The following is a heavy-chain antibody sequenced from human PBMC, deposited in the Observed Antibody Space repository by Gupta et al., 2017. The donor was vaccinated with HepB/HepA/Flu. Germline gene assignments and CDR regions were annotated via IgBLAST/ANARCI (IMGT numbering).Heavy chain of an antibody. V-gene: IGHV3-23*01. D-gene: IGHD3-10*01. CDR3: AKAPAAYYPDALDV. CDR1: GISCSNSA. CDR2: ISNSGGST. J-gene: IGHJ3*01. Sequence: EVQLLESGGGLVQAGGSLRLSFAAAGISCSNSAMNWARQAPGKGLEWVATISNSGGSTYYADSVKGRFTISRDNLKNTLYMQMNSLRAEDTAVFYCAKAPAAYYPDALDVWGQGTMVTVSS.